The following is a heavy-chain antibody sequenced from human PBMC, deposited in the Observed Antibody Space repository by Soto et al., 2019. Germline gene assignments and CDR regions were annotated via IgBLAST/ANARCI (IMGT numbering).Heavy chain of an antibody. D-gene: IGHD6-19*01. CDR3: ARSSDWSYFFDY. V-gene: IGHV2-5*02. Sequence: QITLKESGPTLVKPTQSLTLTCTISGFSLTTRELGVGWFSQPPGKALEWLAFIYWDDDKRFSPSLRNRVTITKDTSRNQVVLTMTNMDPVDTGTYYCARSSDWSYFFDYWGQGTLVTVSS. J-gene: IGHJ4*02. CDR1: GFSLTTRELG. CDR2: IYWDDDK.